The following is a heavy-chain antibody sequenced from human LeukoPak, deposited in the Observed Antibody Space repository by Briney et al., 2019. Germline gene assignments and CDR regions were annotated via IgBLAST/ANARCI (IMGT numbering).Heavy chain of an antibody. D-gene: IGHD3-3*01. CDR3: VSTSYNDFWSGRPGYFDY. CDR1: GYTLTNYG. CDR2: ISAYNGNT. Sequence: GASVKVSCKASGYTLTNYGISWVRQAPGQGLEWMGWISAYNGNTIYAQKLQGRVTMTTDTSTSTAYMELRSLRSDDTAVYYCVSTSYNDFWSGRPGYFDYWGQGALVTVSS. V-gene: IGHV1-18*01. J-gene: IGHJ4*02.